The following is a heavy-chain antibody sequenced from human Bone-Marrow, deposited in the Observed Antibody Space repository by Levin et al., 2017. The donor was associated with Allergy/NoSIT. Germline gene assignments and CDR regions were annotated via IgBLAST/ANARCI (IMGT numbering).Heavy chain of an antibody. CDR1: GFTFSSYS. V-gene: IGHV3-48*04. CDR3: AMGGTALFDY. CDR2: ISSSSSTI. Sequence: PGGSLRLSCAASGFTFSSYSMNWVRQAPGKGLEWVSYISSSSSTIYYADSVKGRFTISRDNAKNSLYLQMNSLRAEDTAVYYCAMGGTALFDYWGQGTLVTVSS. J-gene: IGHJ4*02. D-gene: IGHD3-16*01.